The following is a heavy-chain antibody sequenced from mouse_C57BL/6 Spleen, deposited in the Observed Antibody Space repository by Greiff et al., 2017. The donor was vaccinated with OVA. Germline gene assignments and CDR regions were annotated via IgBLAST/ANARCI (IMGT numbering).Heavy chain of an antibody. Sequence: EVQLQQSGPELVKPGASVKISCKASGYTFTDYYMNWVKQSHGKSLEWIGDINPNNGGTSYNQKFKGKATLTVDKSSSTAYMELRSLTSEDSAVYYCARLEDDYSSLFDYWGQGTTLTVSS. CDR3: ARLEDDYSSLFDY. CDR2: INPNNGGT. CDR1: GYTFTDYY. D-gene: IGHD2-4*01. J-gene: IGHJ2*01. V-gene: IGHV1-26*01.